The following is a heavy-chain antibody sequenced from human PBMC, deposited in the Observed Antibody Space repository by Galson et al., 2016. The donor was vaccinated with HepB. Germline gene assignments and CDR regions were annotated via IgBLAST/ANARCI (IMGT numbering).Heavy chain of an antibody. J-gene: IGHJ6*02. CDR2: ISYDGNNK. CDR3: TRTWTGTTDPPHYYYGMDV. V-gene: IGHV3-30-3*01. D-gene: IGHD1-1*01. CDR1: GFTLRSYA. Sequence: SLRLSCAASGFTLRSYAMHWVRQAPGRGLEWVATISYDGNNKYYADSVKGRVPISRDTSKNTLYLQMNRLRGEDTAVYYCTRTWTGTTDPPHYYYGMDVWGQGTTVTVSS.